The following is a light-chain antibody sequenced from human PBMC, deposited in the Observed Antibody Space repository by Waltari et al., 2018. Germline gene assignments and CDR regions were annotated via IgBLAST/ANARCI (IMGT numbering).Light chain of an antibody. Sequence: DLQLTQSPSFLSASVGDRVTITCRASQGISSYLAWYQQKPGKAPNLLIYGASNLQSGVPSRFSGSGSGTEFTLTISSLQPEDFATYYCQQLNSYPITFGQGTRLEIK. J-gene: IGKJ5*01. V-gene: IGKV1-9*01. CDR1: QGISSY. CDR3: QQLNSYPIT. CDR2: GAS.